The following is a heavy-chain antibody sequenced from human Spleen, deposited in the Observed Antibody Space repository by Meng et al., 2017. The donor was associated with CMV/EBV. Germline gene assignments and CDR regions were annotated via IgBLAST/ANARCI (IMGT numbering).Heavy chain of an antibody. CDR2: IGSGGTA. CDR3: AAKLHGDYAFEY. V-gene: IGHV3-23*01. Sequence: GGSLRLSCAASGLTFTTYAMSWVRQAPGKGLEWVSVIGSGGTAYHEDSVKGRFTISRDNSKKTVYLQMNSLGAEDTAVYYCAAKLHGDYAFEYWGQGSLVTVSS. CDR1: GLTFTTYA. J-gene: IGHJ4*02. D-gene: IGHD4-17*01.